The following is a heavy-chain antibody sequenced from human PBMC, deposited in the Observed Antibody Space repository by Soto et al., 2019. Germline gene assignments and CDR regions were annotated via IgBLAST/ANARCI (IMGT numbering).Heavy chain of an antibody. CDR2: IYWNDDK. CDR3: GRAPDQLGWFDP. J-gene: IGHJ5*02. V-gene: IGHV2-5*01. D-gene: IGHD2-2*01. CDR1: GFSLSTSGVG. Sequence: QITLKESGPTLVKPTQTLTLTCTFSGFSLSTSGVGVGWIRQPPGKALEWLALIYWNDDKRYSPSLKSRLTITKDTSKNQVVLTMTNMDPVDTATYYCGRAPDQLGWFDPWGQGTLVTVSS.